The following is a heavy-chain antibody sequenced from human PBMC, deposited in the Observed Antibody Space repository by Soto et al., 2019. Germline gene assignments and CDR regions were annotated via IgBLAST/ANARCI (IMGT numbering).Heavy chain of an antibody. J-gene: IGHJ5*02. D-gene: IGHD1-26*01. V-gene: IGHV3-21*01. Sequence: EVQLVESGGGLVKPGGYLRLSCAASGFTFRSYSMNWVRQAPGKGLEWVSSISSSSSYIYYADSVKGRFTISRDNAKNSLYLQMNSLRAEDTAVYCCARDQIVGATLPNWFDPWGQGTLVTVSS. CDR1: GFTFRSYS. CDR2: ISSSSSYI. CDR3: ARDQIVGATLPNWFDP.